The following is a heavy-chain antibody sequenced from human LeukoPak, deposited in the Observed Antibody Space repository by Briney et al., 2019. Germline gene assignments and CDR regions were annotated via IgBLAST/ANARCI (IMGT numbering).Heavy chain of an antibody. CDR3: VRDLDY. V-gene: IGHV3-7*03. CDR2: IKQDGGDK. J-gene: IGHJ4*02. Sequence: RAGGSLRLSCAASGFTFSSYWMSWVRQAPGKGLEWVANIKQDGGDKYYVDSVKGRFTISRDNAKNPLYLQMNSLRAEDTAMYYCVRDLDYWGQGTLVTVSS. CDR1: GFTFSSYW.